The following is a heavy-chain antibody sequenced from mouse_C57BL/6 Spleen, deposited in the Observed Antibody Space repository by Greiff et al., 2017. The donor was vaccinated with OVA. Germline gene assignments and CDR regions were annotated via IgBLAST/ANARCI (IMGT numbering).Heavy chain of an antibody. J-gene: IGHJ2*01. Sequence: EVQLQESGGGLVQPGGSMKLSCVASGFTFSNYWMNWVRQSPEKGLEWVAQIRLKSDNYATHYAESVKGRFTISRDDSKSSVYLQMNNLRAEDTGIYYCTDSNYYFDYWGQGTTLTVSS. CDR1: GFTFSNYW. D-gene: IGHD2-5*01. V-gene: IGHV6-3*01. CDR3: TDSNYYFDY. CDR2: IRLKSDNYAT.